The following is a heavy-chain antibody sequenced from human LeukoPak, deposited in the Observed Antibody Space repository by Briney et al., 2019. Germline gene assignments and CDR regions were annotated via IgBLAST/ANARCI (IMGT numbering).Heavy chain of an antibody. D-gene: IGHD5-18*01. CDR3: ARVGLKGWEDTGYYYGMDV. V-gene: IGHV1-69*13. Sequence: ASVKVSCKASGGTFSSYAISWVRQAPGQGLEWMGGIIPIFGTANYAQKFQGRVTITADESTSTAYMELSSLRSEDTAVYYCARVGLKGWEDTGYYYGMDVWGQGTTVTVSS. J-gene: IGHJ6*02. CDR1: GGTFSSYA. CDR2: IIPIFGTA.